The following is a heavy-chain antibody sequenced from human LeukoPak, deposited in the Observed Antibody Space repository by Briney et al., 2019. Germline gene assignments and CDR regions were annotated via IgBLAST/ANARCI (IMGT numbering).Heavy chain of an antibody. V-gene: IGHV3-20*04. J-gene: IGHJ4*02. CDR1: GFAFDEHG. CDR2: INWSGGST. CDR3: ARAPITSPFYFDY. Sequence: PGGSLRLSCTASGFAFDEHGMSWVHQVPGKGLEWVSGINWSGGSTGYADPLRGRFTISRVNAKNSLYLQMDSLRAEDTALYYCARAPITSPFYFDYWGQGTLVTVSS. D-gene: IGHD2-2*01.